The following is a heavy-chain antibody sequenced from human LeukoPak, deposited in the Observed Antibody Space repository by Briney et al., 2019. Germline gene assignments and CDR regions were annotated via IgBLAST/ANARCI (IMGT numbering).Heavy chain of an antibody. D-gene: IGHD3-10*01. Sequence: GGSLRLSCAASGFTFSSYSMNWVRQAPGKGLEWVSSISSSSSYIYYADSVKGRFTTSRDNAKNSLYLQMNSLRAEDTAVYYCARDQYYGSGSLYYFDYWGQGTLVTVSS. V-gene: IGHV3-21*01. CDR3: ARDQYYGSGSLYYFDY. CDR1: GFTFSSYS. CDR2: ISSSSSYI. J-gene: IGHJ4*02.